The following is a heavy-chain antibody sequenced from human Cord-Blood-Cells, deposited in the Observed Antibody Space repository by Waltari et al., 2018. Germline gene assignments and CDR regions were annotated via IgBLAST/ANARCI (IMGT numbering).Heavy chain of an antibody. J-gene: IGHJ4*02. CDR2: IYHSGST. CDR1: GYSISSGYY. V-gene: IGHV4-38-2*01. Sequence: QVQLQESGPGLVKPSETLSLTCAVSGYSISSGYYWGWIRQPPGKGLEWIGSIYHSGSTDYNPSLKSRVTISVDTSKNQFSLKLSSVTAADTAVYYCARGDGELTGLTVFDYWGQGTLVTVSS. CDR3: ARGDGELTGLTVFDY. D-gene: IGHD1-20*01.